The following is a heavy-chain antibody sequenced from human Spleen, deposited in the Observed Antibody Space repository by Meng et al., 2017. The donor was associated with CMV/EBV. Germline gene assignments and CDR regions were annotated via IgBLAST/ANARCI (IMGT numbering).Heavy chain of an antibody. J-gene: IGHJ4*02. CDR2: ISSSGTFI. CDR3: ARADSGDYGTDY. D-gene: IGHD4-17*01. Sequence: EVQLVXSXXXXXKLXGXXXLSCAASGFTFGDYSMNWVRQVPGKGLEWVSSISSSGTFIHYADSVKDRFTISRDSAKNSVYLQMNSLRAEDTAVYYCARADSGDYGTDYWSQGTLVTVSS. V-gene: IGHV3-21*01. CDR1: GFTFGDYS.